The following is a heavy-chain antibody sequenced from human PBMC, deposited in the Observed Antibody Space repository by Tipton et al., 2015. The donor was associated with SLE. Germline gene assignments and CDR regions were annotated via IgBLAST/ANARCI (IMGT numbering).Heavy chain of an antibody. Sequence: SLRLSCAASGFTFSNYAMSWVRQAPGKGPQWVSGVNGFGNTTYYADSVKGRFSISRDNSTNTLFLQMNSLRAEDTAVYYCAKDTGSWNFDYWGRGTLVSVSS. CDR1: GFTFSNYA. CDR3: AKDTGSWNFDY. V-gene: IGHV3-23*01. D-gene: IGHD6-13*01. J-gene: IGHJ4*02. CDR2: VNGFGNTT.